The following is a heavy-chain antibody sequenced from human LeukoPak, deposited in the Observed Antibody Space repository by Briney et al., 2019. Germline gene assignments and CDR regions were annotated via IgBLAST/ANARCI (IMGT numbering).Heavy chain of an antibody. V-gene: IGHV3-74*01. CDR1: GITFGNNW. CDR3: ARDVLHNWFDT. CDR2: INSDGGGA. J-gene: IGHJ5*02. D-gene: IGHD2-8*02. Sequence: GGSLRLSCAASGITFGNNWMHWVRQGPGKGLVWISRINSDGGGAIYADSVKGRFTVSRDNAKDTLYLQMNSLRAEDTAVYYCARDVLHNWFDTWGQGTLVTVSS.